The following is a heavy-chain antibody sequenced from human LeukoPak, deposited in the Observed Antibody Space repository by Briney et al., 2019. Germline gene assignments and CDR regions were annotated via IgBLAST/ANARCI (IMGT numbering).Heavy chain of an antibody. D-gene: IGHD4-11*01. Sequence: GGSLRLSCAASGFTFSSYGMHWVRQAPGKGLEWVSSISSRSTYIYYADSVKGRFTISRDNARNSLYLQMNSLRAEDTAVYYCARDDYSNYGGPTEDDYYYYGIDVWGQGTTVTVSS. CDR2: ISSRSTYI. V-gene: IGHV3-21*01. CDR1: GFTFSSYG. CDR3: ARDDYSNYGGPTEDDYYYYGIDV. J-gene: IGHJ6*02.